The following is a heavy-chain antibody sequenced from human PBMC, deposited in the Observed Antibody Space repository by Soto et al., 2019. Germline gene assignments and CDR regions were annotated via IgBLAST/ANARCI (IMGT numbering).Heavy chain of an antibody. V-gene: IGHV3-48*01. CDR3: ARDDGLQPDFYYYYVDV. CDR2: ISSSSSTI. Sequence: PGGSLRLSCAASGFTFSSYSMNWVRQAPGKGLEWVSYISSSSSTIYYADSVKGRFTISRDNAKNSLYLQMNSLRAEDTAVYYCARDDGLQPDFYYYYVDVWGKGTTVTVSS. D-gene: IGHD6-13*01. J-gene: IGHJ6*03. CDR1: GFTFSSYS.